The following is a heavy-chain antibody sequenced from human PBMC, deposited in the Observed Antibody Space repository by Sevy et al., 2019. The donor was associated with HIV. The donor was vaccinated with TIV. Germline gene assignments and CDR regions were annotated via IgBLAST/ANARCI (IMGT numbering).Heavy chain of an antibody. D-gene: IGHD3-22*01. J-gene: IGHJ3*01. CDR2: ISGPGLST. CDR3: AKALNPALESMIEVVLRTLKGFDV. CDR1: GFTFNTHA. Sequence: GGSLRLSCAASGFTFNTHAMTWVRQAPGKGLEWVSVISGPGLSTYYADSVKGRFTISSYNSKKTLYLQMNSLRADDTATYYCAKALNPALESMIEVVLRTLKGFDVWGQGTMVTVSS. V-gene: IGHV3-23*01.